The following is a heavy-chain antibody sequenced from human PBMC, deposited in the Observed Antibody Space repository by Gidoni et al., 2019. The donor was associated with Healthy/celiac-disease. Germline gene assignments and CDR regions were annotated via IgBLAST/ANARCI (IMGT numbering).Heavy chain of an antibody. D-gene: IGHD3-10*01. CDR1: GGSISSGGYY. CDR2: IYYRGST. Sequence: QVQLQESGPGLVKPSQTLSLTCTFSGGSISSGGYYWSWIRQHPGKGLEWIGYIYYRGSTYYNPSLKSRVTISVDTSKNQFSLKLSSVTAADTAVYYCARAGDYMVRGAPNNWFDPWGQGTLVTVSS. CDR3: ARAGDYMVRGAPNNWFDP. J-gene: IGHJ5*02. V-gene: IGHV4-31*03.